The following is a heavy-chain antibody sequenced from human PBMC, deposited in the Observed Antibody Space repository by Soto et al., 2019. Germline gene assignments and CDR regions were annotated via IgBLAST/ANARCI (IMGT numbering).Heavy chain of an antibody. CDR3: ARDHRWGYEYGDYGDS. Sequence: EVQLVESGSGVVRPGGSLRLACVVSGFSLDEYGMSWVRQAPGKGPEWVSGMHRNGNSTGYADSVKGRFTISRDDAKNSLYLQMNSLRAEDTAFYYCARDHRWGYEYGDYGDSWGHGTLVTVSS. CDR2: MHRNGNST. D-gene: IGHD4-17*01. V-gene: IGHV3-20*04. J-gene: IGHJ5*01. CDR1: GFSLDEYG.